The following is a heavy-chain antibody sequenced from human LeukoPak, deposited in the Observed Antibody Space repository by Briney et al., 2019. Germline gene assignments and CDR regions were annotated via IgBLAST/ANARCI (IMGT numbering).Heavy chain of an antibody. V-gene: IGHV1-18*01. D-gene: IGHD6-13*01. CDR3: ARGGQGSSSWYNY. CDR1: GYTFTSYG. J-gene: IGHJ4*02. CDR2: ISPYNGKT. Sequence: AASVKVSCKASGYTFTSYGINWVRQAPGQGLEWMGWISPYNGKTIYGQNVQGRVTMTTDTSTSTAYMELRSLRSDDTAVYYCARGGQGSSSWYNYWGQGTPVTVSS.